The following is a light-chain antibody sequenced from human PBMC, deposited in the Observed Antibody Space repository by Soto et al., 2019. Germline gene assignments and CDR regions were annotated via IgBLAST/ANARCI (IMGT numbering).Light chain of an antibody. J-gene: IGLJ1*01. CDR3: SSYAGGNNYV. Sequence: QSALTQPPSASGSPGQSVTISCTGTSSDVGDYNYVSWYQQHPGKAPKLMIYAVTKRPSGVPDRCSGSKSGNTASLTVSGLQAEDEADYYCSSYAGGNNYVFGTGTKLTVL. CDR2: AVT. CDR1: SSDVGDYNY. V-gene: IGLV2-8*01.